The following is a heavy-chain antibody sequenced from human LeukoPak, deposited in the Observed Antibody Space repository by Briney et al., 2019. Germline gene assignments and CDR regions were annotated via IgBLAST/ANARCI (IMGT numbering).Heavy chain of an antibody. V-gene: IGHV4-59*01. Sequence: SGTLSLTCTVSGGSISSYYWSWIRQPPGKGLEWIGYIYYSGSTNYNPSLKSRVTISVDTSKNQFSLKLSSVTAADTAVYYCASCGLGYCSGGARGAFDIWGQGTMVTVSS. CDR3: ASCGLGYCSGGARGAFDI. D-gene: IGHD2-15*01. CDR1: GGSISSYY. J-gene: IGHJ3*02. CDR2: IYYSGST.